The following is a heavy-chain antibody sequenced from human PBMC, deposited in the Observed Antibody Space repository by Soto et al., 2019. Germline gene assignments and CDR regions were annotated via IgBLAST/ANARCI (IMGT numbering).Heavy chain of an antibody. CDR3: AKDRAGDMSL. CDR2: IIPLFGKS. CDR1: GGSFRNSR. V-gene: IGHV1-69*05. Sequence: QVQLVQSGPEVTKPGSSVKVSCKASGGSFRNSRISWVRQAPGQGLQWIGGIIPLFGKSDYRQEFQGRVTLTTDESKTTAYMELSSLRSEDSATYYCAKDRAGDMSLWGQGTLVTVSS. J-gene: IGHJ4*02. D-gene: IGHD2-21*01.